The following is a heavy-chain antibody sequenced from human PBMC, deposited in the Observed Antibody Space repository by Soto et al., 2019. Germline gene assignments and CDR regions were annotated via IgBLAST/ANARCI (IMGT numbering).Heavy chain of an antibody. V-gene: IGHV4-34*01. D-gene: IGHD3-9*01. J-gene: IGHJ5*02. CDR1: GGSFSGHY. CDR3: ARVPTRRYDILSGYVVGGWFDP. Sequence: SETLSLTCAVYGGSFSGHYWSWIRQPPGKDLEWIGEINHSGRTNYNPSLKSRVTISVDTSKNQFSLKLSSVTAADTAVYYCARVPTRRYDILSGYVVGGWFDPWGQGTPVTVSS. CDR2: INHSGRT.